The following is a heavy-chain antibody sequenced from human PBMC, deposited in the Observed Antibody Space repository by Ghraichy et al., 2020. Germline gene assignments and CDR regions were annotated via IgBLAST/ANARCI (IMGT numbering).Heavy chain of an antibody. V-gene: IGHV3-7*03. D-gene: IGHD6-13*01. CDR1: GFPFSTYW. CDR3: ARPRFSNNWYCSSAY. J-gene: IGHJ4*02. Sequence: GESLNISCAASGFPFSTYWMTWVRQAPGEGLEWVASIKQDGSEKYYVDSVKGRFTISRDNAKNSLYLQMNSLRAEDTAFYYCARPRFSNNWYCSSAYWAQGPLVTVSS. CDR2: IKQDGSEK.